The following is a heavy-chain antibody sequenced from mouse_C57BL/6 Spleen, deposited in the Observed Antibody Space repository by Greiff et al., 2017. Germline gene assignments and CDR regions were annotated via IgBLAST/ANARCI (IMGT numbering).Heavy chain of an antibody. V-gene: IGHV1-15*01. CDR3: TRSDDDGYYIYFDY. J-gene: IGHJ2*01. CDR2: IAPETGGP. Sequence: QFQLQQSGAALVRPGASVTLSCQSSGYTFPDYEMHWVKPTPVHGLEWIGAIAPETGGPAYNPKFKGHAILTADKSSSTAYMELRSLTSEDSAVYYCTRSDDDGYYIYFDYWGQGTTRTVSS. CDR1: GYTFPDYE. D-gene: IGHD2-3*01.